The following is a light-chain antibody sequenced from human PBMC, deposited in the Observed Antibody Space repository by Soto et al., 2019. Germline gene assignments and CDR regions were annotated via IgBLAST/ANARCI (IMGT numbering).Light chain of an antibody. CDR1: QSVSSSY. CDR3: QQYGRSPTYT. V-gene: IGKV3-20*01. CDR2: GAS. Sequence: EIVLTQSPGTLSLSPGERATLSCRASQSVSSSYLAWYQQKPGQAPRLLIYGASSRATGIPDRFSGSRSGTDFTLTISRLEPEDFAVYYCQQYGRSPTYTFGQGTKLEIK. J-gene: IGKJ2*01.